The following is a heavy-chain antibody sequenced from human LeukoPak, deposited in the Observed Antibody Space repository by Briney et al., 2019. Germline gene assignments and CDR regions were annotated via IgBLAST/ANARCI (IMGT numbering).Heavy chain of an antibody. CDR3: ASFSTYGDYLDY. CDR2: ISSSSSYI. J-gene: IGHJ4*02. CDR1: GFTFSSYS. D-gene: IGHD4-17*01. V-gene: IGHV3-21*01. Sequence: GGSLRLSCAASGFTFSSYSMNRVRQAPGKGLEWVSSISSSSSYIYYADSVKGRFTISRDNAKNSLYLQMNSLRAEDTAVYYCASFSTYGDYLDYWGQGTLVTVSS.